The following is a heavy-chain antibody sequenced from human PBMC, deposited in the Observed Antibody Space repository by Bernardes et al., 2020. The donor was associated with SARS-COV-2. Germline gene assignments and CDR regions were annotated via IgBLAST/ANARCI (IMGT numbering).Heavy chain of an antibody. Sequence: GGSLILSCAASGFTFSNYGMHWVRQAPGKGLEWVAVIWYDGSNKYYAGSVKGRFTISRDNSKNTLYLQMNSLRAEDTAVYYCARRDTANTTKGQVDYWGQGTLVTVSS. J-gene: IGHJ4*02. CDR3: ARRDTANTTKGQVDY. V-gene: IGHV3-33*01. CDR1: GFTFSNYG. CDR2: IWYDGSNK. D-gene: IGHD5-18*01.